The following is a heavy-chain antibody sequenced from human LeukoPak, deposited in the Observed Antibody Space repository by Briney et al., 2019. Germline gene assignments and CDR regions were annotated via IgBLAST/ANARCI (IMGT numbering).Heavy chain of an antibody. CDR2: IYYSGST. D-gene: IGHD3-16*02. J-gene: IGHJ4*02. CDR3: ARLYIVKTMTPSWYFDY. CDR1: GGSISSYY. Sequence: PSETLSLTCTVSGGSISSYYWGWIRQPPGKGLVWIGSIYYSGSTYYNPSLKSRVTISVDTSKNQFSLKLSSVTAADTAVYYCARLYIVKTMTPSWYFDYWGQGTLVTVSS. V-gene: IGHV4-39*01.